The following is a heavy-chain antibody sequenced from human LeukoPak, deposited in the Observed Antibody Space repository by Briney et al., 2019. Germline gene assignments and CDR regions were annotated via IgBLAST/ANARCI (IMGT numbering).Heavy chain of an antibody. CDR3: ARVRGSSLSYYYMDV. CDR2: ISSSASTI. J-gene: IGHJ6*03. Sequence: PGGSLRLSCAASGFTFSDYYMSWIRQAPGKGLEWVSYISSSASTIYYADSVKGRFTISRDNAKNSLYLQMNSLRIEDTAVYYCARVRGSSLSYYYMDVWGKGTTVTVSS. D-gene: IGHD6-6*01. CDR1: GFTFSDYY. V-gene: IGHV3-11*04.